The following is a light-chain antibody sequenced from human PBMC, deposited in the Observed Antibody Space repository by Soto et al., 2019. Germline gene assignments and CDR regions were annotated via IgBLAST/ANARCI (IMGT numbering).Light chain of an antibody. CDR2: DAS. J-gene: IGKJ5*01. CDR1: QSVSSY. CDR3: QQRSNWLIT. V-gene: IGKV3-11*01. Sequence: EIVLTQSPATLSLSPGERATLSCSASQSVSSYLAWYQQKPGQAPRLLIYDASNRATGIPARFSGSGSGTDFTLTISSLEPEDLAVYYCQQRSNWLITFGQGTRLEIK.